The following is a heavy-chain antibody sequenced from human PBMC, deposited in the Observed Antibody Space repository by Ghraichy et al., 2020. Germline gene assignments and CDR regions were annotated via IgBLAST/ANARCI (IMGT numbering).Heavy chain of an antibody. V-gene: IGHV3-21*01. CDR1: GFNFQIST. D-gene: IGHD3-10*01. J-gene: IGHJ4*02. CDR2: ISSSSSYI. CDR3: VTPNLMGRGLSSRSVDY. Sequence: GGSLRLSCAGSGFNFQISTMNWVRQAPGKGLEWVSSISSSSSYIYYADSVKGRFTISRDNAKNSVYLEMNSLRAEDTAVYYCVTPNLMGRGLSSRSVDYWGQGTLVTVSS.